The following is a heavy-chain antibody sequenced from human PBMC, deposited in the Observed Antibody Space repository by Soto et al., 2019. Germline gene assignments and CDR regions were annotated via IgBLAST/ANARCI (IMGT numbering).Heavy chain of an antibody. Sequence: ASVKVSCKASGYTFTSYGISWVRQAPGQGLEWMGWISAYNGNTNYAQKLQGRVTMTTDTSTSTAYMELRSLGSDDTAVYYCARGGSMITFGGVIVEGYYYYYMDVWGKGTTVTVSS. J-gene: IGHJ6*03. D-gene: IGHD3-16*02. CDR3: ARGGSMITFGGVIVEGYYYYYMDV. CDR2: ISAYNGNT. CDR1: GYTFTSYG. V-gene: IGHV1-18*01.